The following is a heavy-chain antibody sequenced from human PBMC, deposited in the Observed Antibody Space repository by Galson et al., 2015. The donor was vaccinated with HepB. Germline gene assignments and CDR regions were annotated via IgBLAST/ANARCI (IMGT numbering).Heavy chain of an antibody. J-gene: IGHJ4*02. CDR3: ARHRLWFGEPY. Sequence: LAWIGSIYYIGSTYYNPSLKSRVTISVDTSKNQFSLKVSSVTAADTAVYYCARHRLWFGEPYWGQGTLVTVSS. CDR2: IYYIGST. D-gene: IGHD3-10*01. V-gene: IGHV4-39*01.